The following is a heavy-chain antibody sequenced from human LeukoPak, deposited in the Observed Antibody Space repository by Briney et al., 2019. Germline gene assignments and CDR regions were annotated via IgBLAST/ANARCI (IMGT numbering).Heavy chain of an antibody. D-gene: IGHD1-26*01. Sequence: GGSLRLSCAASGFTSTSYSMNWVRQAPGKGLEWVSTISGGGGSTYYADSVKGRFTISRDNSKNTLYLQVNSLRAEDTAVYYCAKGGKWDVTPFDYWGQGTLVTVSS. J-gene: IGHJ4*02. CDR1: GFTSTSYS. CDR3: AKGGKWDVTPFDY. V-gene: IGHV3-23*01. CDR2: ISGGGGST.